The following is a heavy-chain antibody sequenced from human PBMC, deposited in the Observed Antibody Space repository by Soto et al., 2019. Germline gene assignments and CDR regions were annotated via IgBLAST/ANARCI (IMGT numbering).Heavy chain of an antibody. CDR2: IYYSGST. CDR3: ARRYGYSFDY. J-gene: IGHJ4*02. CDR1: CGSISSYY. V-gene: IGHV4-59*08. Sequence: QVQLQESGPGLVKPSETLSLTCTVYCGSISSYYWSWIRQPPGKGLEWIGYIYYSGSTKYNPSLKSRDTISLDTSKNQFSLKLSSVTAADTAVYYCARRYGYSFDYWGQGTLVTVSS. D-gene: IGHD1-1*01.